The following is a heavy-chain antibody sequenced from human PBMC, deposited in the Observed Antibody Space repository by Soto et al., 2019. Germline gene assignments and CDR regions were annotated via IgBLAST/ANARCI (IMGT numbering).Heavy chain of an antibody. J-gene: IGHJ4*02. Sequence: PGGSLRLSCVASGFTFNSYSMNWVRQAPGKGLEWVSSISSSSDHIYYADSMKGRFTVSRDNAEDSLYLQMNSLRAEDTAIYYCARGSPYSGSYFADYWGQGTLVTVSS. D-gene: IGHD1-26*01. CDR3: ARGSPYSGSYFADY. CDR1: GFTFNSYS. V-gene: IGHV3-21*01. CDR2: ISSSSDHI.